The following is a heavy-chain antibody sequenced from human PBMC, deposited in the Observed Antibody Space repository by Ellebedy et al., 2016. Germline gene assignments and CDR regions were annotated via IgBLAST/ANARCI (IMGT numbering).Heavy chain of an antibody. V-gene: IGHV2-70*11. CDR2: IDWDDDT. J-gene: IGHJ6*02. Sequence: SGPTLVXPTQPLTLTCTFSGFSLSTTGMSVSWIRQPPGKALEWLARIDWDDDTYYNTSLRTRLTISKDTSKDQVVLTMTNMYPVDTGTYYCARITDSSSPNYFYYAMDVWGQGTTVSVS. CDR3: ARITDSSSPNYFYYAMDV. CDR1: GFSLSTTGMS. D-gene: IGHD6-6*01.